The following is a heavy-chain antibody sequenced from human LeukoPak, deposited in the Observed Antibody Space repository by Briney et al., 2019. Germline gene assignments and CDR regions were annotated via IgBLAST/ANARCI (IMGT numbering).Heavy chain of an antibody. CDR2: ISSDGSST. Sequence: PGGSLRLSCAASGFTFSSYWMHWVRQAPGKGLVWVSRISSDGSSTSYADSVKGRFTISRDNAKNTLYLQMNSLRAEDTAVYYCARSSPSYHFDYWGQGTLVTVSS. CDR1: GFTFSSYW. V-gene: IGHV3-74*01. J-gene: IGHJ4*02. D-gene: IGHD1-26*01. CDR3: ARSSPSYHFDY.